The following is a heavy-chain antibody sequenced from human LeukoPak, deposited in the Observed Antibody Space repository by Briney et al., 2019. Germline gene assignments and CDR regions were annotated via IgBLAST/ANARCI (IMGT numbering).Heavy chain of an antibody. CDR1: GFTFSSYR. CDR3: ARNGYGNYMGTIDY. V-gene: IGHV3-48*04. CDR2: ISSSGFTI. D-gene: IGHD4-11*01. J-gene: IGHJ4*02. Sequence: GGSLRLSCAGSGFTFSSYRMNWVRQAPGKGLEWVAYISSSGFTIYYADSVKGRFTFSRDNAKKSLFLQMNSLRAEDTAVYYCARNGYGNYMGTIDYWGQGTLVTVSS.